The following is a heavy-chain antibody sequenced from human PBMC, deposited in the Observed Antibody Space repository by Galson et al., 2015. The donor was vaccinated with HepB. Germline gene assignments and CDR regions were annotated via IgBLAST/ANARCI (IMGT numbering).Heavy chain of an antibody. CDR3: AKGYGLFDP. D-gene: IGHD5-18*01. CDR2: ITGKGDST. J-gene: IGHJ5*02. V-gene: IGHV3-23*01. Sequence: SLRLSCAASGFAFDSHAMSWVRQAPGRGLEWISGITGKGDSTFYADSVKGRFTVSKDNSNNMLYPQMNSLRAEDAGLYFCAKGYGLFDPWGQGILVTVSS. CDR1: GFAFDSHA.